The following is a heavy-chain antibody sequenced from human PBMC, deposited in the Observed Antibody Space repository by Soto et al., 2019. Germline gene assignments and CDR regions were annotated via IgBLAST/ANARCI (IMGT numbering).Heavy chain of an antibody. D-gene: IGHD3-22*01. J-gene: IGHJ4*02. Sequence: ASVKVSCKASGYIFGNFYIHWVRQAPGQGLEWMGIINPSGGSTSYAQKLQGRVTLTRDTSTSTVYMELSSLRSEDTAVYYCARADYYGSSGYHLDYWGQGTLVTVSS. CDR3: ARADYYGSSGYHLDY. CDR1: GYIFGNFY. CDR2: INPSGGST. V-gene: IGHV1-46*04.